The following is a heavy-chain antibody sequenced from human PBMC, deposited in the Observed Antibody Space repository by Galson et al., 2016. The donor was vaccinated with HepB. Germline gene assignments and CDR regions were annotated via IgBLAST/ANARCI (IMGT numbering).Heavy chain of an antibody. V-gene: IGHV3-30*03. CDR3: ARRHEYCPPVGCSVDY. Sequence: SLRLSCAASGFTFSGYGMHWVRQAPGKGLEWVAADSMDGRRKFYADSVKGRFAISRDNSNNMRFLQMSSLTEDDTAVYYCARRHEYCPPVGCSVDYWGQGTLVSVSS. CDR1: GFTFSGYG. J-gene: IGHJ4*02. CDR2: DSMDGRRK. D-gene: IGHD2/OR15-2a*01.